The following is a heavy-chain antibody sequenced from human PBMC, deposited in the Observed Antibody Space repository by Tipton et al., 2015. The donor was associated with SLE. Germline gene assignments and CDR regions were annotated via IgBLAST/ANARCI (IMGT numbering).Heavy chain of an antibody. CDR3: VRGEEQNYYYTDV. CDR1: GGSVSSRTYY. D-gene: IGHD1/OR15-1a*01. J-gene: IGHJ6*03. V-gene: IGHV4-39*07. Sequence: TLSLTCTVPGGSVSSRTYYWGWIRQPPGKGLEWIGSIYYSGSVYSHPSLKSRVTISVDTYTNQFSLKLSSVTAADSAVYYCVRGEEQNYYYTDVWGKGTAVIVSS. CDR2: IYYSGSV.